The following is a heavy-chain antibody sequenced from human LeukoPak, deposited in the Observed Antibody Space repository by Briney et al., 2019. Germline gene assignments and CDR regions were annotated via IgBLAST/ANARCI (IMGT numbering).Heavy chain of an antibody. CDR3: AKDDRDSSGYYGDEYYFDY. CDR1: GFTFSSYA. CDR2: ISGSGGST. V-gene: IGHV3-23*01. D-gene: IGHD3-22*01. J-gene: IGHJ4*02. Sequence: GGSLRLSCAASGFTFSSYAMSWVRQAPGKGLEWVSAISGSGGSTYYADSVKGRFTISRDNSKNTLYLQMNSLRAEDTAVYYCAKDDRDSSGYYGDEYYFDYWGQGTLVTVSS.